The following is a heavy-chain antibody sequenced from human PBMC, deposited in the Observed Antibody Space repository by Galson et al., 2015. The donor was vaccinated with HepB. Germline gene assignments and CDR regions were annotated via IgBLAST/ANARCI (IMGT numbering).Heavy chain of an antibody. CDR1: GYSFTDFG. Sequence: SVKVSCKASGYSFTDFGISWVRQAPGQGLEWMGWISGNNRNTKYAQKFQGRVTMTTDTSTSTAYMELRSLRSDDTAVYYCTRDVADTAMIFFDFWGQGTLVSVSS. J-gene: IGHJ4*02. D-gene: IGHD5-18*01. V-gene: IGHV1-18*01. CDR2: ISGNNRNT. CDR3: TRDVADTAMIFFDF.